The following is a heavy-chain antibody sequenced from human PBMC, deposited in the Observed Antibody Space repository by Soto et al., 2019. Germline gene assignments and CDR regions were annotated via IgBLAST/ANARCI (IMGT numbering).Heavy chain of an antibody. V-gene: IGHV3-23*01. CDR1: GVGLSTYA. CDR3: ALPSCGGDCYSPFDY. CDR2: ISGNSGKT. Sequence: EVQLLESGGGFVQPGGSLRLSCTASGVGLSTYAISWVRQAPGKGLEGVSVISGNSGKTDYADSVKGRFSISRDKSENTVYLQMNRLRAEDTAVYYRALPSCGGDCYSPFDYWGQGTLVTVSS. D-gene: IGHD2-21*02. J-gene: IGHJ4*02.